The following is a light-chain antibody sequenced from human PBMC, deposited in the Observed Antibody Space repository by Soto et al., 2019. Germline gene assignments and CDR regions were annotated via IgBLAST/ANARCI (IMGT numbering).Light chain of an antibody. CDR2: DVN. CDR1: SSDVGGYNY. V-gene: IGLV2-11*01. J-gene: IGLJ3*02. Sequence: QSALTQPRSVSGSPGQSVTISCTGTSSDVGGYNYVSWYQQHPGKAPKLMIYDVNKRPSGVPDRFSGSKSGNTASLTISGLQAEDEADYSCCSYAGSYTWVFGGGTKVTVL. CDR3: CSYAGSYTWV.